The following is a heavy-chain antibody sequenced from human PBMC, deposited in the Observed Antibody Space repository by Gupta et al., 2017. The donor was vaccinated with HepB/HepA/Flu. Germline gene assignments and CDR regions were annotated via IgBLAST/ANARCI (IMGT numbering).Heavy chain of an antibody. D-gene: IGHD3-10*01. CDR1: GFTVSSYW. CDR2: MNQHGSVI. CDR3: SRDTFGPYDD. Sequence: EVQLAESGGGLVQPGGPLRLSCAASGFTVSSYWMHWVRQAPGKGLVWVSRMNQHGSVINYADSVKGRFTISRDNTKNALYLQMNSLGAEDTAIYFCSRDTFGPYDDGGKGTMVTVSS. J-gene: IGHJ6*04. V-gene: IGHV3-74*01.